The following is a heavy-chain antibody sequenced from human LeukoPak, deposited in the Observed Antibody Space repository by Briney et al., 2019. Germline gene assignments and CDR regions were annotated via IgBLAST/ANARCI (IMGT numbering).Heavy chain of an antibody. J-gene: IGHJ4*02. CDR1: GYTFTGYY. CDR2: INLNSGGT. Sequence: ASVKVSCKASGYTFTGYYMHWVRQAPGQGLEWMGWINLNSGGTKYVQKFQGRVTMTRDTSISTAYMELSRLRSDVTAVYYCARASATFGGVIEDYWGQGTLVTVSS. V-gene: IGHV1-2*02. CDR3: ARASATFGGVIEDY. D-gene: IGHD3-16*02.